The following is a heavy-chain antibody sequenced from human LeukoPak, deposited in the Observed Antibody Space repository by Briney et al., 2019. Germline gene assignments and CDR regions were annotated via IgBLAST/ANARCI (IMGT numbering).Heavy chain of an antibody. V-gene: IGHV4-61*02. CDR2: IYTSGST. CDR3: ARDDIVGYGMDV. J-gene: IGHJ6*02. CDR1: GGSISSGSYY. D-gene: IGHD5-12*01. Sequence: PSQTLSLTCTVSGGSISSGSYYWRWIRQPAGKGLEWIGRIYTSGSTNYNPSLKSRVTISVDTSKNQFSLKLSSVTAADTAVYYCARDDIVGYGMDVWGQGTTVTVSS.